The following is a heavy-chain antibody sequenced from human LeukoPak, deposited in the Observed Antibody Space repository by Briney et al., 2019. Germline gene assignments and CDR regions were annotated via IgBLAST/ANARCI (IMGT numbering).Heavy chain of an antibody. V-gene: IGHV1-2*02. CDR1: GYTFTGYY. Sequence: SSVKLSCKPSGYTFTGYYMHWVRQAPGQRREWMGWMNPNIGGTNYAQKFQGRVTMTRDTSISTAYMELSRLRSDYTAVYYCARVRYNWNYFAFWGQGTLVTVSS. D-gene: IGHD1-20*01. CDR2: MNPNIGGT. J-gene: IGHJ4*02. CDR3: ARVRYNWNYFAF.